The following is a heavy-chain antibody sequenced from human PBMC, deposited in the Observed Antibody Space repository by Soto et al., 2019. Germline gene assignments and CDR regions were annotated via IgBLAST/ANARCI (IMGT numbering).Heavy chain of an antibody. Sequence: ASVKVSCKASGYTFTSYGISWVRQAPGQGLEWMGWISAYNGNTNYAQKLQGRVTMTTDTSTSTAYMELRSLRSDDTAVYYCARDRLRYFDWPPSYGMDVWGQGTTVTVSS. CDR1: GYTFTSYG. J-gene: IGHJ6*02. CDR3: ARDRLRYFDWPPSYGMDV. CDR2: ISAYNGNT. D-gene: IGHD3-9*01. V-gene: IGHV1-18*01.